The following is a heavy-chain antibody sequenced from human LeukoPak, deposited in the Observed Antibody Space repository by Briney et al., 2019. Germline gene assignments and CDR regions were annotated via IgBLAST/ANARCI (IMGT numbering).Heavy chain of an antibody. Sequence: PSGTLSLTCAVSGGSIGASINSPNWWSWVRQPPGKGLEWIGEIYHSGSTNYNPSLKSRVTISVDKSKNQFSLKLSSVTAADTAVYYCAGLGRGYSYVWGQGTLVTVSS. J-gene: IGHJ4*02. CDR1: GGSIGASINSPNW. CDR3: AGLGRGYSYV. V-gene: IGHV4-4*02. CDR2: IYHSGST. D-gene: IGHD5-18*01.